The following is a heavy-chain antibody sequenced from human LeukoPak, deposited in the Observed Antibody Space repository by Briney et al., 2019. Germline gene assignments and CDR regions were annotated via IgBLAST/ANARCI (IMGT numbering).Heavy chain of an antibody. CDR1: GGSISSGGYY. J-gene: IGHJ4*02. D-gene: IGHD6-13*01. CDR3: ARDRVSSSWGY. CDR2: IYYSGST. Sequence: SETLSLTCTVSGGSISSGGYYWSWIRQHPRKGLEWIGYIYYSGSTYYNPSLKSRVTISVDTSKNQFSLKLSSVTAADTAVYYCARDRVSSSWGYWGQGTLVTVSS. V-gene: IGHV4-31*03.